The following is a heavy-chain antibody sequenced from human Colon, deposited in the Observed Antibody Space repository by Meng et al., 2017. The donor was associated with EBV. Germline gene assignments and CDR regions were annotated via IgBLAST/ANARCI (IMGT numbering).Heavy chain of an antibody. J-gene: IGHJ2*01. CDR3: ARGGPYPDSSGFHWYFDL. Sequence: LGESGSELKKSWASVKVSCKASGYTFINYAINWGRQAPGQGLEWMGWINTHTGNPTYGQGFTGRFVLSSDTSVSTANLQISSLKAEDTAVYYCARGGPYPDSSGFHWYFDLWGRGTLVTVSS. CDR2: INTHTGNP. D-gene: IGHD3-22*01. V-gene: IGHV7-4-1*02. CDR1: GYTFINYA.